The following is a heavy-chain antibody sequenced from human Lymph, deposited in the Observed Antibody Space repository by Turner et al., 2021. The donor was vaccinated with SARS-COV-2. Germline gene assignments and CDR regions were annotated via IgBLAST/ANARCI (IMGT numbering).Heavy chain of an antibody. D-gene: IGHD1-26*01. Sequence: QGQLVESGGGVVSPGRYMRLSCAASGLTFSSYGMYWVRQAPGKGLEWVAVIWYDGSNKYYADSVKGRFTISRDNSKNTLYLQMNRLRAEDTAVYYCARGAAGEWYFDLWGRGTLVTVSS. CDR1: GLTFSSYG. V-gene: IGHV3-33*01. CDR3: ARGAAGEWYFDL. CDR2: IWYDGSNK. J-gene: IGHJ2*01.